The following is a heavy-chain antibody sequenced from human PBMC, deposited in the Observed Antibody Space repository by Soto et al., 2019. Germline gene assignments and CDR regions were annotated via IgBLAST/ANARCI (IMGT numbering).Heavy chain of an antibody. V-gene: IGHV3-33*01. CDR1: GFTFSSYG. Sequence: QVQLVESGGGVVQPGRSLRLSCVASGFTFSSYGMHWVRQAPGKGLEWVALIWYDGSDIYYADSVKGRFTISRDNSRNPLYLQMNSLRAEDTAVYYCARGWRQCYFDYWGQGTLVTVSS. CDR2: IWYDGSDI. J-gene: IGHJ4*02. CDR3: ARGWRQCYFDY.